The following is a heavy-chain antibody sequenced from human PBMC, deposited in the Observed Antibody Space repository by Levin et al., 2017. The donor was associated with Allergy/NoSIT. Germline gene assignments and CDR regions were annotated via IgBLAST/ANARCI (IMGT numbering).Heavy chain of an antibody. CDR1: GFTVSSNY. D-gene: IGHD6-13*01. J-gene: IGHJ4*02. V-gene: IGHV3-53*01. CDR3: AREGSSSWYYFDY. Sequence: GGSLRLSCAASGFTVSSNYMSWVRQAPGKGLEWVSVIYSGGSTYYADSVKGRFTISRDNSKNTLYLQMNSLRAEDTAVYYCAREGSSSWYYFDYWGQGTLVTVSS. CDR2: IYSGGST.